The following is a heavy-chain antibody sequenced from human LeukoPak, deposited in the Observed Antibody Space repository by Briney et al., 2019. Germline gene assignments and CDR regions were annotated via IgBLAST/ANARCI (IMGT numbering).Heavy chain of an antibody. CDR1: GFTFTSYW. J-gene: IGHJ5*02. CDR2: IKYDGSST. CDR3: TRDCDTSGNYYGWFDP. Sequence: GGSLRLSCAASGFTFTSYWMHWVRQIPGKGLVWLSRIKYDGSSTTYADSVKGRFTISRDNAKNTLYLQMNSLRAEDTAVYYCTRDCDTSGNYYGWFDPWGQGALVTVSP. D-gene: IGHD3-22*01. V-gene: IGHV3-74*01.